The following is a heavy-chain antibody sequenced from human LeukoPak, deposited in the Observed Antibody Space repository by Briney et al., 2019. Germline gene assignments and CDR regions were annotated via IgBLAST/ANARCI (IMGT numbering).Heavy chain of an antibody. Sequence: SETLSLTCAVYGGSFSGYYWSWIRQPPGKGLEWIGEINHSGSTNYNPSLKSRVTISVDTSKNQFSLKLSSVTAADTAVYYCARGEYSTSRSFDYWGQGTLVTVSS. V-gene: IGHV4-34*01. CDR2: INHSGST. D-gene: IGHD6-6*01. J-gene: IGHJ4*02. CDR1: GGSFSGYY. CDR3: ARGEYSTSRSFDY.